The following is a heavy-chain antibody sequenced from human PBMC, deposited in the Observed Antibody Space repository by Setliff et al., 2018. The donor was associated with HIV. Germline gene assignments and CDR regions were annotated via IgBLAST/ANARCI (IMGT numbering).Heavy chain of an antibody. CDR3: ARDPYCSGDGCFRYYQH. CDR1: NVSFNSYY. D-gene: IGHD2-15*01. Sequence: SETLSLTCTVYNVSFNSYYWSWIRHPAGRALEWIGRIYSSGSTNYNPSLKSRVKMSLDTSKNQFSLKLSSVTAADTAVYFCARDPYCSGDGCFRYYQHWGRGTLVTVSS. V-gene: IGHV4-4*07. J-gene: IGHJ1*01. CDR2: IYSSGST.